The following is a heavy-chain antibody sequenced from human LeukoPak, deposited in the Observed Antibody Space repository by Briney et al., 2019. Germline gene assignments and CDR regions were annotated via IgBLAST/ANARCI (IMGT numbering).Heavy chain of an antibody. J-gene: IGHJ5*02. V-gene: IGHV1-69*05. CDR1: GGTFSSYA. CDR3: AREVANWFDP. Sequence: ASVKVSCKASGGTFSSYAISWVRQAPGQGLEWMGGIIPIFGTANYAQKFQGRVTITTDESTSTAYMELRSLRSDDTAVYYCAREVANWFDPWGQGTLVTVSS. CDR2: IIPIFGTA.